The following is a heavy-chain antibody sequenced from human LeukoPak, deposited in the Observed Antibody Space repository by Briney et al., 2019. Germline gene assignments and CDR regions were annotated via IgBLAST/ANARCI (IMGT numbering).Heavy chain of an antibody. J-gene: IGHJ3*02. Sequence: GASVKVSCTASGYTFTSYGISWVRQAPGQGLEWRGWISAYNGNTNYAQKLQGRVAMTTDTSTSTAYMELRSLRSDDTAVYYGARVVVFSWIQLWPPGDDAFDIWGQGTMVTVSS. CDR1: GYTFTSYG. CDR2: ISAYNGNT. CDR3: ARVVVFSWIQLWPPGDDAFDI. V-gene: IGHV1-18*01. D-gene: IGHD5-18*01.